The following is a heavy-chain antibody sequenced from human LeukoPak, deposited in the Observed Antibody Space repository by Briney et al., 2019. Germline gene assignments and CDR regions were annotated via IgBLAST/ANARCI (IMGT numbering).Heavy chain of an antibody. Sequence: PGRSLRLSCAASGLTFSSYGMHWVRQAPGKGLEWVAVISYDGSNKYYADSVKGRFTISRDNSKNTLYLQMNSLRAEDTAVYYCAKGIAVAGFDYWGQGTLVTVSS. CDR1: GLTFSSYG. CDR3: AKGIAVAGFDY. J-gene: IGHJ4*02. CDR2: ISYDGSNK. V-gene: IGHV3-30*18. D-gene: IGHD6-19*01.